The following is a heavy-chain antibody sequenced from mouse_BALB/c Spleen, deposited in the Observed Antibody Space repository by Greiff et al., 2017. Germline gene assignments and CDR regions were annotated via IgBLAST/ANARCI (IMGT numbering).Heavy chain of an antibody. CDR2: INPSNGRT. J-gene: IGHJ2*01. CDR1: GYTFTSYW. Sequence: QVQLQQPGAELVKPGASVKLSCKASGYTFTSYWMHWVKQRPGQGLEWIGEINPSNGRTNYNEKFKSKATLTVDKSSSTAYMQLSSLTSEDSAVYYCARRWDVFDDWGQGTTLTVSS. V-gene: IGHV1S81*02. CDR3: ARRWDVFDD. D-gene: IGHD4-1*01.